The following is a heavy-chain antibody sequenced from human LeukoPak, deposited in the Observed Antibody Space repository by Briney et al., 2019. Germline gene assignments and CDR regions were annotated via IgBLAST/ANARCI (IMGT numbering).Heavy chain of an antibody. J-gene: IGHJ4*02. CDR1: GFTFSSYE. D-gene: IGHD3-3*01. CDR2: ISSSSSYI. CDR3: ARDRNTDFWSGYYTNYFDY. Sequence: PGGSLRLSCAASGFTFSSYEMNWVRQAPGKGLEWVSSISSSSSYIYYADSVKGRFTISRDNAKNSLYLQMNSLRAEDTAVYYCARDRNTDFWSGYYTNYFDYWGQGTLVTVSS. V-gene: IGHV3-21*01.